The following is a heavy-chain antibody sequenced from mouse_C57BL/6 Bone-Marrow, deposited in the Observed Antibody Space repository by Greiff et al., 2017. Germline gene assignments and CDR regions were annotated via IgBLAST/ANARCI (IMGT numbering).Heavy chain of an antibody. J-gene: IGHJ4*01. CDR3: ARPHSSGYVCYAMDY. CDR2: LYPGSGST. Sequence: QVQLQQPGAELVKPGASVKMSCKASGYTFTSYWITWVKQRPGQGLEWIGDLYPGSGSTNYNEKFKSKATLTVDTSSSTAYMQLSSLTSEDSAVYYCARPHSSGYVCYAMDYWGQGTSVTVSS. CDR1: GYTFTSYW. V-gene: IGHV1-55*01. D-gene: IGHD3-2*02.